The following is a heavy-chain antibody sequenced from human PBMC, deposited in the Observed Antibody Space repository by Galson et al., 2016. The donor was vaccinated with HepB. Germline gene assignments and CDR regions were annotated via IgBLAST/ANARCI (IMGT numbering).Heavy chain of an antibody. Sequence: TLSLTCAVSGAPVTSGGFYWSWIRQHPGQSLEWIGYIYSSGSTYYTPSLRSRVAIGVDTSKNQFSLNLSSVTAADTAVYYCAKWWSPVAGAFPPRWFDPWGQGTLVTVSS. CDR3: AKWWSPVAGAFPPRWFDP. CDR2: IYSSGST. D-gene: IGHD6-19*01. CDR1: GAPVTSGGFY. J-gene: IGHJ5*02. V-gene: IGHV4-31*11.